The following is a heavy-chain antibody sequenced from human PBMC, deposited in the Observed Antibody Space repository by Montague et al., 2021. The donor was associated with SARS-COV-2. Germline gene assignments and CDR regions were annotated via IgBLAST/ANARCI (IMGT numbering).Heavy chain of an antibody. CDR1: GGSISSYNYY. D-gene: IGHD5-12*01. J-gene: IGHJ3*02. CDR2: IYDSGST. V-gene: IGHV4-39*02. CDR3: ARRGRKLLPVATTIGGFDI. Sequence: SETLSLTCTVSGGSISSYNYYWDWIRQPPGKGLEWIGSIYDSGSTYYNPSLKSRVTISVDTTKNHFSLKLSSVTAADTAVYYCARRGRKLLPVATTIGGFDIWGQGAMVTVSS.